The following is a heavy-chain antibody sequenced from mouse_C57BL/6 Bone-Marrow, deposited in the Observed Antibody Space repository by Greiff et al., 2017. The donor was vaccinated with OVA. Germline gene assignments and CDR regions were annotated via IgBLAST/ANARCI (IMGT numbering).Heavy chain of an antibody. V-gene: IGHV3-6*01. D-gene: IGHD2-4*01. CDR2: ISYDGSN. CDR1: GYSITSGYY. CDR3: ARGGYDYYYAMDY. J-gene: IGHJ4*01. Sequence: EVKLVESGPGLVKPSQSLSLTCSVTGYSITSGYYWNWIRQFPGNKLEWMGYISYDGSNNYNPSLKNRISITRDTSKNQFFLKWNSVTTEDTATYYCARGGYDYYYAMDYWGQGTSVTVSS.